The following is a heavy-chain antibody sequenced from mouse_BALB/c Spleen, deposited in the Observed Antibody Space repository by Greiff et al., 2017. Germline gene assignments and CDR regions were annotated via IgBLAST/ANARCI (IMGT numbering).Heavy chain of an antibody. CDR3: ARDWRLAY. Sequence: EVKLMESGGGLVQPGGSLKLSCAASGFTFSSYGMSWVRQTPDKRLELVATINSNGGSTYYPDSVKGRFTISRDNAKNTLYLQMSSLKSEDTAMYYCARDWRLAYWGQGTLVTVSA. CDR1: GFTFSSYG. V-gene: IGHV5-6-3*01. J-gene: IGHJ3*01. CDR2: INSNGGST.